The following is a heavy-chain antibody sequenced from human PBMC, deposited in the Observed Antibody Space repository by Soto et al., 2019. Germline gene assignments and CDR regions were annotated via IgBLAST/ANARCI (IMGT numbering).Heavy chain of an antibody. CDR3: GIHSFSCGSYYPILFDF. J-gene: IGHJ4*02. Sequence: GASVKVSCKASGGTFSSYAISWVRQAPGQGLEWMGGIIPIFGTANYAQKFQGRVTITADESTSTAYMELSSLRSEDTAVYYCGIHSFSCGSYYPILFDFSTQRTLVPVSS. CDR1: GGTFSSYA. V-gene: IGHV1-69*13. CDR2: IIPIFGTA. D-gene: IGHD2-15*01.